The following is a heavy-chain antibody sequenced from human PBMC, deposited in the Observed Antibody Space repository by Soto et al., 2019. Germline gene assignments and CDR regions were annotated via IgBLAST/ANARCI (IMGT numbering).Heavy chain of an antibody. Sequence: QVQLVQSGAEVKKPGSSVKVSCKASGYTFTGYYMHWVRQAPGQGLEWMGWINPNSGGTNYAQKFQGWVTMTRDTSIRTAYMELSRLRSDDTAVYYCARGVAVDGEGLNWFDPWGQGTLVTVSS. CDR2: INPNSGGT. D-gene: IGHD6-19*01. CDR3: ARGVAVDGEGLNWFDP. V-gene: IGHV1-2*04. CDR1: GYTFTGYY. J-gene: IGHJ5*02.